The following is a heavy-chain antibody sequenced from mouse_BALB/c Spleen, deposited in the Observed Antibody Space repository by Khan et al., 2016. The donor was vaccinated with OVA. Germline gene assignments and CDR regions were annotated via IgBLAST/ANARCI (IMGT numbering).Heavy chain of an antibody. J-gene: IGHJ3*01. CDR2: INPSTSYT. V-gene: IGHV1-7*01. Sequence: QVRLQQSGAELVKPGASVKMSCKASGYTFTSYWMHWVKQRPGQGLEWIGYINPSTSYTDYNQKFKDKATLTADTSSSTAYMQLSSLTSEDSAVYDCARGGYGACGAYWGQGTLLTVSA. CDR3: ARGGYGACGAY. CDR1: GYTFTSYW. D-gene: IGHD1-1*02.